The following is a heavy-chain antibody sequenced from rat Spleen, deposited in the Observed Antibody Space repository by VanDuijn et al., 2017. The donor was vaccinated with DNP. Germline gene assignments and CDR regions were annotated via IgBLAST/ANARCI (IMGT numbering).Heavy chain of an antibody. D-gene: IGHD5-1*01. CDR3: KLGGAY. V-gene: IGHV5-31*01. J-gene: IGHJ2*01. Sequence: EVQLVESGGDLVQPGKSLNLSCVASGFTFKNYWVTWIRQVPGKGLEWVGSITSSDANTYYPDSVRGRFTISRDNAKNTLYLQMDSLRSEDTATYYCKLGGAYWGQGVMVTVSS. CDR1: GFTFKNYW. CDR2: ITSSDANT.